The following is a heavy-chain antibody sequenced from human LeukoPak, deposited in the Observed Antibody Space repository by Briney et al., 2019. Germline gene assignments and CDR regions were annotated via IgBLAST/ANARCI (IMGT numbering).Heavy chain of an antibody. CDR2: IIPILGIA. D-gene: IGHD6-13*01. CDR1: GGTFSSYA. CDR3: ARDSIAAAGNAFDI. J-gene: IGHJ3*02. V-gene: IGHV1-69*04. Sequence: GASVKVSCKASGGTFSSYAISWVRQAPGQGLKWMGRIIPILGIANYAQKFQGRVTITADKSTSTAYMELSSLRSEDTAVYYCARDSIAAAGNAFDIWGQGTMVTVSS.